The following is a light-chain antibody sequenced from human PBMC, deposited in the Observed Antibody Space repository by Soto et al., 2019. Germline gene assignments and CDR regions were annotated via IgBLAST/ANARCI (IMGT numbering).Light chain of an antibody. CDR3: QSYDSNNVV. V-gene: IGLV6-57*04. CDR2: ENN. J-gene: IGLJ3*02. CDR1: SGSVASNH. Sequence: NFMXXQPHSVSXSPGKTVTISCXRSSGSVASNHVQWYQQRPGSAPTTLIYENNQRPSGVPDRFSGSVDSSSNSASLTISGLKTEDEADYYCQSYDSNNVVFGGGTKLTVL.